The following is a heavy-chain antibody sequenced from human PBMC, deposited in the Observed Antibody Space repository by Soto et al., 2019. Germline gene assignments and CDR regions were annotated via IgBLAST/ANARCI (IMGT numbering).Heavy chain of an antibody. Sequence: EVQLVESGGGLVQPGGSLRLSCAVSGFDVNSNYMSWARQAPGKGLEWVSVIYAGGGTYYADSVKVRFTISRDNPKNTLYLQMNSLRAEDTAVYYCATGNHISGIDYWGQGTPVTVSS. V-gene: IGHV3-66*01. CDR2: IYAGGGT. CDR3: ATGNHISGIDY. CDR1: GFDVNSNY. J-gene: IGHJ4*02. D-gene: IGHD1-1*01.